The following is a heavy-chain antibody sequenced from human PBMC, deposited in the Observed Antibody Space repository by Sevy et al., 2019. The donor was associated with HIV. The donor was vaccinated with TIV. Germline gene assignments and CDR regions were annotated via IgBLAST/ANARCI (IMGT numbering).Heavy chain of an antibody. CDR3: XXGATFYSXXSGRVLSVLGAFDI. CDR1: GFTVSSNY. CDR2: IFSGGGT. Sequence: GGSLRLSCAASGFTVSSNYMSWVRQAPGKGLEWVSIIFSGGGTYYADSVQGRFTISRDNSKNMVYLQMNSLRAEDTXXXXXXXGATFYSXXSGRVLSVLGAFDIWGRGTMVTVSS. D-gene: IGHD3-22*01. V-gene: IGHV3-53*01. J-gene: IGHJ3*02.